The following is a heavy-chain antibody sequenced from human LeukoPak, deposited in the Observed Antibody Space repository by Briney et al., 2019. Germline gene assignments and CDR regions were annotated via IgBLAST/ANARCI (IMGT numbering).Heavy chain of an antibody. CDR3: ARGDRGTGQHFDY. D-gene: IGHD1-1*01. CDR1: GFTVSNNY. J-gene: IGHJ4*02. V-gene: IGHV3-53*01. Sequence: PGGSLRLSCAASGFTVSNNYMTWVRQAPGKGLEWVSIIFAGVGTYYADSVRGLFTISRDNSKNTLYLQMNSLEAEDAAVYYCARGDRGTGQHFDYWGQGTLVTVS. CDR2: IFAGVGT.